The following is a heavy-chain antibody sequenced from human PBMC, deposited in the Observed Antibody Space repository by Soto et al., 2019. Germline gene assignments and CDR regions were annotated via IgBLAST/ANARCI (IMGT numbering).Heavy chain of an antibody. Sequence: GSLRLSFAASGFTFSGKKYLTWVRQAPGKGLEWVSALYSTDGIFYADSVKGRFSTSRDDSKDTLFLQMSSLRAEDTAVYYCGKGCRGEYWYYLNGADVWGQG. J-gene: IGHJ6*02. V-gene: IGHV3-66*01. CDR1: GFTFSGKKY. CDR2: LYSTDGI. D-gene: IGHD2-8*01. CDR3: GKGCRGEYWYYLNGADV.